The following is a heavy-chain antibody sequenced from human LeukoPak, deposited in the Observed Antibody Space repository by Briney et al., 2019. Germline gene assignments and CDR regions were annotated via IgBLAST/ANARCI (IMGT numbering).Heavy chain of an antibody. CDR3: ARGRGGDYVWGSYRTNFDY. V-gene: IGHV4-59*01. D-gene: IGHD3-16*02. CDR1: GGSISSYY. Sequence: SETLSLTCTVSGGSISSYYWSWIRQPPGKGLEWIGYIYYSGSTNYNPSLKSRVTISVDTSKNQFSLKLSSVTAADTAVYYCARGRGGDYVWGSYRTNFDYWGQGTLVTVSS. CDR2: IYYSGST. J-gene: IGHJ4*02.